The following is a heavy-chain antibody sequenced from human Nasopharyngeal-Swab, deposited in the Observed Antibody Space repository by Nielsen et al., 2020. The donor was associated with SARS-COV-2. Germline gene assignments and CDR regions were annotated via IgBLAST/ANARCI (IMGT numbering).Heavy chain of an antibody. V-gene: IGHV3-21*01. Sequence: GGSLRLSCAASGFTFSSYAMSWVRQAPGKGLEWVSSISSSSSYIYYADSVKGRFTILRDNAKNSLYLQMNSLRAEDTAVYYCARDGGYDYIWGSYRYSGMDVWGQGTTVTVSS. J-gene: IGHJ6*02. CDR3: ARDGGYDYIWGSYRYSGMDV. CDR1: GFTFSSYA. D-gene: IGHD3-16*02. CDR2: ISSSSSYI.